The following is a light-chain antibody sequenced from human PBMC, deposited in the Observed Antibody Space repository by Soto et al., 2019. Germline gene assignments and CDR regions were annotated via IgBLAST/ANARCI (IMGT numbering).Light chain of an antibody. CDR2: EVS. CDR3: GSYATSSYV. J-gene: IGLJ1*01. CDR1: TSDVGGCNY. V-gene: IGLV2-14*01. Sequence: SVLTQPASVSGSPGQSITISCTGTTSDVGGCNYVSWYQQHPGKAPKLMIYEVSNRPSGISNRFSGSKSGNTASLTISGLQAEDEADYYCGSYATSSYVFGTGTKVTVL.